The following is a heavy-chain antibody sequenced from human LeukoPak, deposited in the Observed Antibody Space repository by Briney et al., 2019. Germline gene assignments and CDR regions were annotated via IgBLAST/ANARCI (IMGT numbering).Heavy chain of an antibody. CDR2: VSGSGGNT. Sequence: PGGSLRLSCAASGFTFSSYAMSWVRQAPGKGLEWVSGVSGSGGNTDYSDSVKGRFTISRDNSDNTLYLQMNSLRAEDTALYCCAKVRRRDSKSPGDARVDYWGQGTLVTVSS. CDR3: AKVRRRDSKSPGDARVDY. V-gene: IGHV3-23*01. D-gene: IGHD3-3*01. J-gene: IGHJ4*02. CDR1: GFTFSSYA.